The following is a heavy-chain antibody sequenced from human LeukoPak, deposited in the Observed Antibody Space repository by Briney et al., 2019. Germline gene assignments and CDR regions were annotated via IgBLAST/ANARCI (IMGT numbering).Heavy chain of an antibody. Sequence: ASETLSLTCTVSGDSISRYYWSWIRQPPGKGLEWIGYIYASASTRYNPSLTSRVTISADTSKNQFFLELTSVTAADTAVYFCALGYGGGVGDHWGQGTLVTASS. J-gene: IGHJ4*02. V-gene: IGHV4-59*12. CDR1: GDSISRYY. D-gene: IGHD2-21*01. CDR2: IYASAST. CDR3: ALGYGGGVGDH.